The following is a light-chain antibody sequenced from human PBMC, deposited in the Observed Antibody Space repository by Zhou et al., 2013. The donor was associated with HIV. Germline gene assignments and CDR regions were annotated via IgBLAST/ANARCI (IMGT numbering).Light chain of an antibody. Sequence: EIVLTQSPATLSLSPGERATLSCTASQSVRSYLAWYQQKPGQAPSLLIFGASSRATGIPDRFSGSGSGTDFTLTISRLEPEDFAVYFCQQYAKSPWTFGQGTKVTIK. V-gene: IGKV3-20*01. CDR1: QSVRSY. CDR3: QQYAKSPWT. J-gene: IGKJ1*01. CDR2: GAS.